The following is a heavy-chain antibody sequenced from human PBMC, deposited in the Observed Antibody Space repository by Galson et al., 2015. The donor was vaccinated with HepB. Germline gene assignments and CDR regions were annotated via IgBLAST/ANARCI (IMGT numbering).Heavy chain of an antibody. CDR2: IYSGTTA. CDR3: ATDNPAEGSDYYLDY. V-gene: IGHV3-53*01. Sequence: SLRLSCAASGFSVSSYYMNWVRQAPGKGLEWVSIIYSGTTAYYADSVRGRFAISRDNSKNTLYLQMNSLRAEDTAVYYCATDNPAEGSDYYLDYWGQGTLVTVSS. D-gene: IGHD3-22*01. J-gene: IGHJ4*02. CDR1: GFSVSSYY.